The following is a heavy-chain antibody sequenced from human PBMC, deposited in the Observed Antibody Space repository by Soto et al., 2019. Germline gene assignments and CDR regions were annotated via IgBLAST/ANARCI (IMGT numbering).Heavy chain of an antibody. CDR1: GYTFTSYY. D-gene: IGHD3-10*01. Sequence: ASVKVSCKASGYTFTSYYMHWVRQAPGQGLEWMGIINPSGGSTSYAQKFQGRVTMTRDTSTSTVYMELSSLRSEDTAVYYCARDRRYYGSGSNERPRHYYYYGMDVWGQGTTVTVAS. CDR3: ARDRRYYGSGSNERPRHYYYYGMDV. V-gene: IGHV1-46*01. CDR2: INPSGGST. J-gene: IGHJ6*02.